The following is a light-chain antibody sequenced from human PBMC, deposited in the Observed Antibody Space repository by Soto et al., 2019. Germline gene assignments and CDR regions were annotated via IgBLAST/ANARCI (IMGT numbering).Light chain of an antibody. V-gene: IGLV8-61*01. CDR2: NTN. J-gene: IGLJ2*01. Sequence: QTVVTQEPSLSVSPGGTVTLTCGLSPGSVSTDNYPSWYQQTPGQAPRTLIYNTNSRSPGVPDRFSGSILGNTAALTISGAQAEDESDYYCVLYLGSGIVIFGGGTKLTVL. CDR1: PGSVSTDNY. CDR3: VLYLGSGIVI.